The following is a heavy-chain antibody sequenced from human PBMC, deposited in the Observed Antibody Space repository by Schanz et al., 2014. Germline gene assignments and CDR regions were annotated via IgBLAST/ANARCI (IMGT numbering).Heavy chain of an antibody. CDR2: IYSGIGA. D-gene: IGHD3-22*01. V-gene: IGHV3-66*01. J-gene: IGHJ4*02. CDR3: ARVHHYDPSGWGYFDY. Sequence: EGQLAESGGGLVQPGGSLRLSCAVSGFTVSSNHMSWVRQAPGKVLEWVSVIYSGIGAYYADSVKDRFTVSRDNSKNTVYLQMNRLRAEDTAVYYCARVHHYDPSGWGYFDYWGQGALVNVSS. CDR1: GFTVSSNH.